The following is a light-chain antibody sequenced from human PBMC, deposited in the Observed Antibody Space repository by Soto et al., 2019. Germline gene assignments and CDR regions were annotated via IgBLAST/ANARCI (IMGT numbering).Light chain of an antibody. J-gene: IGKJ1*01. CDR2: QAS. V-gene: IGKV1-5*03. CDR1: QSISDW. CDR3: QQYNNYFWA. Sequence: DIQMTQSPSTLSASIGDRVTITCRASQSISDWLAWHQQKPGKAPKLLIYQASSLETGVPSRFSGSGSGTEFTLTIATLQPDDFATYFCQQYNNYFWAFGQGTKVDIK.